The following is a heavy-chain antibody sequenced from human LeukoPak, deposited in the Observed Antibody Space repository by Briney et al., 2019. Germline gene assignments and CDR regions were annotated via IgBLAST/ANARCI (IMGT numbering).Heavy chain of an antibody. D-gene: IGHD6-19*01. J-gene: IGHJ4*02. CDR2: MYYSATP. CDR3: RGAGYRSGWHTGYFDY. CDR1: VSSISDGYY. Sequence: SETLSLTCDVSVSSISDGYYWGWIRQTPGMGLEWIGNMYYSATPYYNPSLKSRVIISVDTSKNQLFLQMRSVTAADTALYCARGAGYRSGWHTGYFDYWGLGMLVTVSS. V-gene: IGHV4-38-2*01.